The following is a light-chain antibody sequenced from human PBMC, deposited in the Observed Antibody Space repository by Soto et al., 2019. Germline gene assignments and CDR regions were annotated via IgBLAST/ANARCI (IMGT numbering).Light chain of an antibody. CDR3: QSYDSSLSGVI. CDR2: ANT. J-gene: IGLJ2*01. V-gene: IGLV1-40*01. Sequence: QSVLTQPPSVSGAPGQRVAISCTGSSSNIGAGFDVHWYQQLPGTAPKLLIYANTNRPSGVPDRFSGSKSGTSASLAITGLHAEDDADYYCQSYDSSLSGVIFGGGTKLTVL. CDR1: SSNIGAGFD.